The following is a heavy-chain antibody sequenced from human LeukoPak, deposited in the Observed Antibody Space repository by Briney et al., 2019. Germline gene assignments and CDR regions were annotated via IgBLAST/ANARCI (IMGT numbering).Heavy chain of an antibody. CDR2: ISGSGGST. J-gene: IGHJ4*02. Sequence: GGSLRLSCAASGFTFSSYAMSWVRQAPGKGLEWVSAISGSGGSTYYADSVKGRFTISRDNSKNTLYLQMNSLRAEDTAVYYCAKDASGYYDSSGYIDYWGQSTLVSVSS. CDR3: AKDASGYYDSSGYIDY. V-gene: IGHV3-23*01. D-gene: IGHD3-22*01. CDR1: GFTFSSYA.